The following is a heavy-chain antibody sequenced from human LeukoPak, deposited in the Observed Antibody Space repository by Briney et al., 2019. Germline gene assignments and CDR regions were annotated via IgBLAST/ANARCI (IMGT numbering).Heavy chain of an antibody. V-gene: IGHV3-66*04. CDR1: GFTVSSNY. D-gene: IGHD6-19*01. J-gene: IGHJ4*02. CDR3: ARHHSGSGWGRFDY. CDR2: IYSGGST. Sequence: GGSLRLSCAASGFTVSSNYMSWVRQAPGKGLEWVSVIYSGGSTYYADSVKGRFTISRDNSKNTLYLQMNSLRAEDTAVYYCARHHSGSGWGRFDYWGQGTLVTVSS.